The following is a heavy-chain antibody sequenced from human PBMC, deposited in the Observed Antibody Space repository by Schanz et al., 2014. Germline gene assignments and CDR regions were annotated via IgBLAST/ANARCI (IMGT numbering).Heavy chain of an antibody. Sequence: QVQLVESGGGVVQPGRSLRLSCSASGFTLSSYGMHWVRQAPGKGLEWLAVIWFDGTNKYNADSVKGRFTISRDTSKNTLYLQMKSLRVEDTAVYYCAKSKSQLPLFDYWGQGTLXAVSS. CDR2: IWFDGTNK. CDR3: AKSKSQLPLFDY. D-gene: IGHD2-21*01. CDR1: GFTLSSYG. V-gene: IGHV3-33*06. J-gene: IGHJ4*02.